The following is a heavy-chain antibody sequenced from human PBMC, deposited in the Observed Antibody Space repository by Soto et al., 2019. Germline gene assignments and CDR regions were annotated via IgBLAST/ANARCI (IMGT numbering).Heavy chain of an antibody. J-gene: IGHJ4*02. CDR3: AKDQYSGSYGDYFDY. V-gene: IGHV3-23*01. Sequence: GGSLRLSCAASGFTFSSYAMSWVRQAPGKGLEWVSAISGSGGSTYYADSVKGRFTISRDNSKNTLYLQMNSLRAEDTAVYYCAKDQYSGSYGDYFDYWGQGTLVTVSS. D-gene: IGHD1-26*01. CDR1: GFTFSSYA. CDR2: ISGSGGST.